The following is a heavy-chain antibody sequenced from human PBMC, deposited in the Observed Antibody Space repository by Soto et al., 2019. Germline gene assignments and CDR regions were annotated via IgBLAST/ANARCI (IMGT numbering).Heavy chain of an antibody. J-gene: IGHJ4*02. Sequence: KASETLSLTCAVYGGSFSGYYWSWIRQPPGKGLEWIGEINHSGSTNYNPSLKSRVTISVDTSKNQFSLKLSSVTAADTAVYYCASPSRVSRYWGQGTLVTVSS. CDR2: INHSGST. CDR1: GGSFSGYY. V-gene: IGHV4-34*01. CDR3: ASPSRVSRY. D-gene: IGHD3-10*01.